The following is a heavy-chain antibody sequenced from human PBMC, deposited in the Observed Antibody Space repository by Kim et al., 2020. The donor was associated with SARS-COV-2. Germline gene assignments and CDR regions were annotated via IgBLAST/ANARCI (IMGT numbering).Heavy chain of an antibody. V-gene: IGHV4-39*07. J-gene: IGHJ4*02. Sequence: TQCLKSRVTISVDTSKNQFSLKLSSVTAADTAVYYCAREGYSGRYTVDYWGQGTLVTVSS. D-gene: IGHD1-26*01. CDR3: AREGYSGRYTVDY.